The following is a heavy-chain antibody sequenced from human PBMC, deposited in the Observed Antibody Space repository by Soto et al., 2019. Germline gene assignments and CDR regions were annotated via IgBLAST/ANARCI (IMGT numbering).Heavy chain of an antibody. D-gene: IGHD4-17*01. V-gene: IGHV3-48*02. CDR1: GFTFSSYS. CDR3: AGDAVGLIYGDYDSSYADLDWFDP. Sequence: GGSLRLSCAASGFTFSSYSMNWVRQAPGKGLEWVSYISSSSSTIYYADSVKGRFTISRDNAKNSLYLQMNSLRDEDTAVYYCAGDAVGLIYGDYDSSYADLDWFDPWGQGTLVTVSS. CDR2: ISSSSSTI. J-gene: IGHJ5*02.